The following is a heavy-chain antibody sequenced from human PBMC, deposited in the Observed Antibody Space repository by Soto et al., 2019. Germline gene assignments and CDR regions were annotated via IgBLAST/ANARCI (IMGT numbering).Heavy chain of an antibody. J-gene: IGHJ4*02. D-gene: IGHD4-17*01. V-gene: IGHV4-39*01. Sequence: PSETLSLTCTVSGGSISSSSYYWGWIRQPPGKGLEWIGSIYYSGSTYYNPSLKSRVTISVDTSKNQFSLKLSSVTAADTAVYYCARQSDYGDYALDYWGQGTLVTVSS. CDR3: ARQSDYGDYALDY. CDR2: IYYSGST. CDR1: GGSISSSSYY.